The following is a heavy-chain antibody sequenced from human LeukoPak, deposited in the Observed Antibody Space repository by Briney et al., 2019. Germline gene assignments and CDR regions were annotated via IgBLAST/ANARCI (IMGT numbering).Heavy chain of an antibody. J-gene: IGHJ3*02. CDR3: AKDNVVVVVAATDDDAFDI. D-gene: IGHD2-15*01. V-gene: IGHV3-48*01. Sequence: PGGSLRLSCAASGFTFSTYSMNWVRQAPGKGLEWVSYISSSSSTIYYSDSVKGRFTISRDNAENSLYLQMNSLRAEDTAVYYCAKDNVVVVVAATDDDAFDIWGQGTMVTVSS. CDR1: GFTFSTYS. CDR2: ISSSSSTI.